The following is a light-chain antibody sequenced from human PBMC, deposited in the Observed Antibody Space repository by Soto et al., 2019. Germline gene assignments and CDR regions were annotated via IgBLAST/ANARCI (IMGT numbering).Light chain of an antibody. CDR2: ATY. Sequence: QSVLTQPPSVSGAPGQRVTISCTGSSSNIGADYDVHWYQHLPGAAPKLLIYATYNRPSGVPDRFSASKSGTSASLAIAGLQAEDEADYYCQAYDSRLSGYGFGTGTKVTV. J-gene: IGLJ1*01. V-gene: IGLV1-40*01. CDR1: SSNIGADYD. CDR3: QAYDSRLSGYG.